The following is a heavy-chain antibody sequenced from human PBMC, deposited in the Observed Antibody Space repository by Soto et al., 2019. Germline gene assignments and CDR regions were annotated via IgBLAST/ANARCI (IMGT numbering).Heavy chain of an antibody. D-gene: IGHD3-10*01. J-gene: IGHJ4*02. CDR1: GFTFSTFA. CDR2: ISNDGSIT. CDR3: VKELWFGELLHYYLES. V-gene: IGHV3-64D*06. Sequence: EVPLMESGGGLVQPGGSLRLACSASGFTFSTFAMHWVRQAPGKGLEYVSDISNDGSITYYADAVKGRFAISRDNSRNTLYLQMSSLRVDDTAVYYCVKELWFGELLHYYLESWGQGTLVTVSS.